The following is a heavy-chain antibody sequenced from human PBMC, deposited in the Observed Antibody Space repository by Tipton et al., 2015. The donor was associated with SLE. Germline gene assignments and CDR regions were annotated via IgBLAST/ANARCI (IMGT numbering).Heavy chain of an antibody. CDR3: ARGVLLPATNYWYFEL. Sequence: QSGAEVKTPGSSVKVSCKASGGTLNSYAISWVRQAPGLGLEWMGGFIPIFGTTIYAQKFQGRVTITTDESTSTAYMELSSLISEDTAVYFCARGVLLPATNYWYFELWGRGTLVTVSS. V-gene: IGHV1-69*05. J-gene: IGHJ2*01. D-gene: IGHD2-2*01. CDR1: GGTLNSYA. CDR2: FIPIFGTT.